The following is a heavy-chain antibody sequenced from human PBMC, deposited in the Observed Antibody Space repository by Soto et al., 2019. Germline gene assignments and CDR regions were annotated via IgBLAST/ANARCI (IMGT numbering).Heavy chain of an antibody. Sequence: SETLSLTCAVYGGSFSGYYWSWIRQPPGKGLEWIGEINHSGSTNYNPSLKSRVTISVDTCKNQFSLKLSSVTAADTAVYYCAKKAYYYDSSGYGKKEFDYWGQGTLVTVSS. D-gene: IGHD3-22*01. J-gene: IGHJ4*02. CDR3: AKKAYYYDSSGYGKKEFDY. V-gene: IGHV4-34*01. CDR1: GGSFSGYY. CDR2: INHSGST.